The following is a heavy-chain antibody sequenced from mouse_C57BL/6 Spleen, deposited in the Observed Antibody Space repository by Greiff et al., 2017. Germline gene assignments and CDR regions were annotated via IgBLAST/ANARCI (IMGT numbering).Heavy chain of an antibody. D-gene: IGHD1-1*01. CDR1: GYAFSSYW. J-gene: IGHJ1*03. CDR2: IYPGDGDT. V-gene: IGHV1-80*01. Sequence: QVQLQQSGAELVKPGASVKISCKASGYAFSSYWMNWVKQRPGKGLEWIGQIYPGDGDTNYNGKFKGKATLTADKSSSTAYMQLSSLTSEDSAVYFCARGDGRSYDWYFDVWGTGTTVTVSS. CDR3: ARGDGRSYDWYFDV.